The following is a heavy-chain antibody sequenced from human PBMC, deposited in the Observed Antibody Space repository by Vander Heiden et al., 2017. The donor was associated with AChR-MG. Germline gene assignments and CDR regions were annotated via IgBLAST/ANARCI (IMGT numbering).Heavy chain of an antibody. J-gene: IGHJ4*02. CDR1: GGPFSGYD. D-gene: IGHD6-19*01. V-gene: IGHV4-34*01. Sequence: VQLQQWGAGLLQPSDTLSRTCAVYGGPFSGYDWSGIRQPPGKGLEWIGEINHSGSTNYNPSLKSRVTISVDTSKNQFSLKLSSVTAADTAVYYCARGRQWLVRGIDYWGQGTLVTVSS. CDR2: INHSGST. CDR3: ARGRQWLVRGIDY.